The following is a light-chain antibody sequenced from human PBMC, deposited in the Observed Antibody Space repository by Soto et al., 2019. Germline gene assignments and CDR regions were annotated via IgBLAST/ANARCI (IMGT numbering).Light chain of an antibody. V-gene: IGKV1-12*01. CDR2: AAS. J-gene: IGKJ2*02. Sequence: DIQMTQSPSSVSASVGDRVTITCRASQGFSNWLAWFQQKPGKVPKLLIYAASSLQSGVPSRLSGSGSGTDFTLTISSLQPEDFATHYCQQANSFPGTFGQGTKLEIK. CDR3: QQANSFPGT. CDR1: QGFSNW.